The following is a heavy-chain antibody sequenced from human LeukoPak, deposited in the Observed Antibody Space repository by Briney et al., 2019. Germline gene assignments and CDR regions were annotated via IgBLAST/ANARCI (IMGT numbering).Heavy chain of an antibody. V-gene: IGHV1-69*04. D-gene: IGHD3-16*01. J-gene: IGHJ3*02. CDR3: ARARTMITFGGIRHAFDI. CDR1: GGTFSSYA. Sequence: SVKVSCKASGGTFSSYAMNWVRQAPGQGLEWVGRITPLLGITNHAQKLQGRVTVTADTSTNTAYMELSSLISDDTAVYYCARARTMITFGGIRHAFDIWGQGTLVTVSS. CDR2: ITPLLGIT.